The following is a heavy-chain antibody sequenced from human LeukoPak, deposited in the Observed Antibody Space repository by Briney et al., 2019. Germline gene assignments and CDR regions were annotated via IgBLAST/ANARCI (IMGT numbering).Heavy chain of an antibody. J-gene: IGHJ3*01. CDR2: ISNSGGST. CDR3: AKVKGKDGIRDSYDV. V-gene: IGHV3-23*01. CDR1: GFTFSNSA. D-gene: IGHD1-14*01. Sequence: PGGSLRLSCAASGFTFSNSAMSWVRQLPGKGPEWVSSISNSGGSTYYADFVKGRFTIARDNSKNTMFLQMNSLRAEDTALYYCAKVKGKDGIRDSYDVRGQGTMVTVSS.